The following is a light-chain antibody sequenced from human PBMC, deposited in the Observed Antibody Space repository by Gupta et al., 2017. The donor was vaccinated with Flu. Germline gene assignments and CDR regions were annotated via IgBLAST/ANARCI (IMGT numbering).Light chain of an antibody. V-gene: IGKV1-39*01. CDR1: QSISSY. CDR3: QQSYSTPPFT. CDR2: AAS. Sequence: DIQMTQSPSSLSASVGDRVTIPCRASQSISSYLNWYQQKPGKAPKLLIYAASSLQSGVPSRFSGSGSGTDFTLTISSLQPEYFATYYCQQSYSTPPFTFGPGTKVDIK. J-gene: IGKJ3*01.